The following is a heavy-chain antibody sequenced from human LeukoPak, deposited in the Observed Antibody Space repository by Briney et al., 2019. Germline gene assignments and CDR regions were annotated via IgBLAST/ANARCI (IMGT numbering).Heavy chain of an antibody. CDR1: GYTFTSYD. J-gene: IGHJ6*03. V-gene: IGHV1-69*06. CDR3: ARVGDTAMVIPGVDDYYYMDV. CDR2: IIPIFGTA. Sequence: SVKVSCKASGYTFTSYDINWVRQATGQGLEWMGGIIPIFGTANYAQKFQGRVTITADKSTSTAYMELSSLRSEDTAVYYCARVGDTAMVIPGVDDYYYMDVWGKGTTVTVSS. D-gene: IGHD5-18*01.